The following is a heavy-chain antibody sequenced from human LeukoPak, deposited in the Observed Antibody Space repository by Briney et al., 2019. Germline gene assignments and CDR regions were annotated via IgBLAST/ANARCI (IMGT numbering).Heavy chain of an antibody. D-gene: IGHD6-19*01. Sequence: SETLSLTCAVYDGSFSGYYWSWIRQPPGKGLEWIGEINHSGSTNYNPSLKSRVTISVDTSKNQFSLKLSSVTAADTAVYYCATGAVAGTYYFDYWGQGTLVTVSS. CDR3: ATGAVAGTYYFDY. CDR1: DGSFSGYY. V-gene: IGHV4-34*01. CDR2: INHSGST. J-gene: IGHJ4*02.